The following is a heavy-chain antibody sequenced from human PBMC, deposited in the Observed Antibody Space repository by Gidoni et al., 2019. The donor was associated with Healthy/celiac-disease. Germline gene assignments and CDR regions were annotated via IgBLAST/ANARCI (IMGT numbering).Heavy chain of an antibody. D-gene: IGHD2-21*02. Sequence: QLQLQYSVPGLGKPSETLSLTCTASGASISSSSYYWGWIRQPPGKGLAWIGSSYYSGSNYYNPSLKSRVTISVDTSKNQFSLKLSAVTAADTAVYYCARIVVVTAIPEAIDYWGQGTLVTVSS. J-gene: IGHJ4*02. CDR3: ARIVVVTAIPEAIDY. V-gene: IGHV4-39*01. CDR2: SYYSGSN. CDR1: GASISSSSYY.